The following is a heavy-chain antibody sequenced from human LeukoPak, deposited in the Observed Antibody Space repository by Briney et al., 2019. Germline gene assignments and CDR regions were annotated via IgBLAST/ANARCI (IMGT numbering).Heavy chain of an antibody. D-gene: IGHD6-6*01. CDR3: ARDFSSSSSVYYYYYMDV. J-gene: IGHJ6*03. CDR1: GGSISNLY. CDR2: IYVSGRI. Sequence: SETLSLTCSVSGGSISNLYLSWIRQPAGKGLEWIGRIYVSGRIDYNPSLKSRVTISLDTSKNQFSLKLSSVTAADTAIYYCARDFSSSSSVYYYYYMDVWGKGTTVTVSS. V-gene: IGHV4-4*07.